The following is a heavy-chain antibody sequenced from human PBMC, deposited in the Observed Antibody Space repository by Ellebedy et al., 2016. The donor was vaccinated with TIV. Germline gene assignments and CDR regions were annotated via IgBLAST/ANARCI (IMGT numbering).Heavy chain of an antibody. Sequence: SETLSLTXAVYGGSFSGYYWSWIRQPPGKGLEWIGYIYYSGSTYYNPSLKSRVTISVDTSKNQFSLKLSSVTAADTAVYYCASSEAGTLVYWGQGTLVTVSS. V-gene: IGHV4-34*01. D-gene: IGHD6-13*01. CDR2: IYYSGST. CDR3: ASSEAGTLVY. J-gene: IGHJ4*02. CDR1: GGSFSGYY.